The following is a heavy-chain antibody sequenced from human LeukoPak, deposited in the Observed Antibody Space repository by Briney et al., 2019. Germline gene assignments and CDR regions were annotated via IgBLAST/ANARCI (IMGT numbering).Heavy chain of an antibody. Sequence: GASGRVCCKPAGYTVTTYGIIWGRQAGGQGGEGWGGISAYNGNTNHAQQLQRTVTLTTDTSTSTAYMELRSLRSEHTALYYCARDMVRGVFSPSNWFDPWGEGTLVTVSS. J-gene: IGHJ5*02. CDR1: GYTVTTYG. V-gene: IGHV1-18*01. CDR3: ARDMVRGVFSPSNWFDP. CDR2: ISAYNGNT. D-gene: IGHD3-10*01.